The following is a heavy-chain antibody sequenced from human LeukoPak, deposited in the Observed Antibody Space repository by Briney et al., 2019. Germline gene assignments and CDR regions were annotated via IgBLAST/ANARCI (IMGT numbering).Heavy chain of an antibody. CDR3: ARTETYYGSGSYFDAFDI. CDR1: GYSFTSYR. D-gene: IGHD3-10*01. Sequence: GESLKISCKGSGYSFTSYRIGWVRQMPGKGLEWMGIIYPGDSDTRYSSSFQGQVTISADKSISTAYLQWSSLKASDTAMYYCARTETYYGSGSYFDAFDIWGQGTMVTVSS. V-gene: IGHV5-51*01. J-gene: IGHJ3*02. CDR2: IYPGDSDT.